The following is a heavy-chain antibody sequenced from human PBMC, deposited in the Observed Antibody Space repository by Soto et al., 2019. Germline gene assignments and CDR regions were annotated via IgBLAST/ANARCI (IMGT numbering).Heavy chain of an antibody. CDR1: GFSFRDYY. J-gene: IGHJ5*02. CDR3: ARDRLPMVVVVMGWFDP. V-gene: IGHV3-11*01. D-gene: IGHD3-22*01. Sequence: QVQLVESGGALVKPGGSLRLSCAASGFSFRDYYMSWIRQAPGKGLEWISYISGSGNTIYYADSAKGRFIISRDTAKNSLFLQMNSLRADDTAVYYCARDRLPMVVVVMGWFDPWGQGTLVTVSS. CDR2: ISGSGNTI.